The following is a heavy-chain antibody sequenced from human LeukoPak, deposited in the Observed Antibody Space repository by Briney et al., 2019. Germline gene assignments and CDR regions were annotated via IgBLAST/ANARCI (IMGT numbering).Heavy chain of an antibody. CDR2: IYDSGST. CDR3: ARVKGILSTGSYSGHFGY. J-gene: IGHJ4*02. CDR1: GGSIRSSYYY. D-gene: IGHD1-26*01. V-gene: IGHV4-39*07. Sequence: SETLSLTCTVSGGSIRSSYYYWGWIRQPPGKGLEWIGSIYDSGSTNYNPSLKSRVTISVDTSKNQFSLRLSSVTAADTAVYYCARVKGILSTGSYSGHFGYWGQGTQVTVSS.